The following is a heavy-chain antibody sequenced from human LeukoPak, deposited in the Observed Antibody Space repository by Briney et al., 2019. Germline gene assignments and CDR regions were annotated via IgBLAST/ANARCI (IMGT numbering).Heavy chain of an antibody. Sequence: PGGSLRLSCSASAFTFSNYGMHWVRQAPGKGLEWVSSISSSSSYIYYADSVKGRFTISRDNAKNSLYLQMNSLRAEDTAVYYCARDRRYSYADYWGQGTLVTVSS. CDR2: ISSSSSYI. CDR1: AFTFSNYG. V-gene: IGHV3-21*01. D-gene: IGHD5-18*01. CDR3: ARDRRYSYADY. J-gene: IGHJ4*02.